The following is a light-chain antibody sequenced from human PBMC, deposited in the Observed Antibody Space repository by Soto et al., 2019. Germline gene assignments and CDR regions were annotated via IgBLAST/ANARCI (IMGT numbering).Light chain of an antibody. CDR3: LLFYGGAGV. CDR2: STS. Sequence: QTVVTQEPSLTVSPGGTVTLTCASSTGAVTSGYSPNWFQQKPGQEPRALIYSTSNTHSWTPARFSGSLLGGKGALTLSGVQPEDEAEYYCLLFYGGAGVFGGGTKLTVL. J-gene: IGLJ3*02. CDR1: TGAVTSGYS. V-gene: IGLV7-43*01.